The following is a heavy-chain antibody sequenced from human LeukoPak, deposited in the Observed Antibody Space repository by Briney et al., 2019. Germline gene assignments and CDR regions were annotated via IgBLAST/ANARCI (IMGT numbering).Heavy chain of an antibody. CDR1: GFTFSSYA. CDR2: VSGGGGTT. CDR3: ARANSLGY. D-gene: IGHD2/OR15-2a*01. J-gene: IGHJ4*02. V-gene: IGHV3-23*01. Sequence: GGSLRLSCAASGFTFSSYAMSWVRQAPGKGLEWVSTVSGGGGTTYYADSVKGRFTISRDNAKDSLYLQMNSLRAQDTAVYYCARANSLGYWGQGTLVTVSS.